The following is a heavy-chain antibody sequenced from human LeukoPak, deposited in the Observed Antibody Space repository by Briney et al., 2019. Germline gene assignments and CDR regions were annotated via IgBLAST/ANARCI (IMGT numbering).Heavy chain of an antibody. CDR2: MNPNSGNT. CDR1: GYTFTSYG. V-gene: IGHV1-8*02. Sequence: ASVKVSCKASGYTFTSYGISWVRQATGQGLEWMGWMNPNSGNTGYAQKFQGRVTMTRNTSISTAYMELSSLRSEDTAVYYCASFSVADDAFDIWGQGTMVTVSS. D-gene: IGHD6-19*01. CDR3: ASFSVADDAFDI. J-gene: IGHJ3*02.